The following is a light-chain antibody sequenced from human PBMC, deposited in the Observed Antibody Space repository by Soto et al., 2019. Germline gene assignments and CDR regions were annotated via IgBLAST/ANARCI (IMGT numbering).Light chain of an antibody. CDR3: HQGDNLPPT. Sequence: DIQMTQSPSSLSASVGDRVTITCQASQDINNNLNWYQQTSGKAPKLLIYGAYNLETGVPSRFTGSQSGTDFTFTITSLQPEDVATYFCHQGDNLPPTFGGGTKVEI. CDR2: GAY. V-gene: IGKV1-33*01. J-gene: IGKJ4*01. CDR1: QDINNN.